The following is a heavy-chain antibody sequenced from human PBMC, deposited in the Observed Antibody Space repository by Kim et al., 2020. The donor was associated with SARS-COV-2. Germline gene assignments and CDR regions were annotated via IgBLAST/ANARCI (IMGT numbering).Heavy chain of an antibody. D-gene: IGHD4-17*01. Sequence: GGSLRLSCAASGFTFSDYYMSWIRQAPGKGLEWVSYISSSGSTIYYADSVKGRFTISRDNPKNSLYLQMNSLRAEDTAVYYCAREVSYGGSWLDPWGQGTLVTVSS. J-gene: IGHJ5*02. CDR1: GFTFSDYY. CDR2: ISSSGSTI. V-gene: IGHV3-11*04. CDR3: AREVSYGGSWLDP.